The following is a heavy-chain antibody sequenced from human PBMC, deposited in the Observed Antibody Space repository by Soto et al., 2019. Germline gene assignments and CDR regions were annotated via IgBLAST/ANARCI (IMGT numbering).Heavy chain of an antibody. CDR3: ARNPQVITMVRGVITWFDP. J-gene: IGHJ5*02. CDR1: GCTFTSYG. Sequence: GASVKVSCKASGCTFTSYGISWVRQAPGQGLEWMGWISAYNGNTNYAQKLQGRVTMTTDTSTSTAYMELRSLRSDDTAVYYCARNPQVITMVRGVITWFDPWGQGTLVTVSS. CDR2: ISAYNGNT. V-gene: IGHV1-18*01. D-gene: IGHD3-10*01.